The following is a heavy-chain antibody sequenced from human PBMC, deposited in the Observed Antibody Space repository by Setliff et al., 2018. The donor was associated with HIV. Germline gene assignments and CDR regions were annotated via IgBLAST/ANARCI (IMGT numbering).Heavy chain of an antibody. CDR1: GFTFNSYA. CDR3: AKVFVFGVDAFDI. Sequence: GGSLRLSCAASGFTFNSYAMTWVRQAPGKGLEWVSTIGAAAYPTHYAESVKGRFTISKNNSQNALYLQMNSLTDEDTAKYYCAKVFVFGVDAFDIWGQGTMVTVSS. CDR2: IGAAAYPT. J-gene: IGHJ3*02. D-gene: IGHD3-10*02. V-gene: IGHV3-23*01.